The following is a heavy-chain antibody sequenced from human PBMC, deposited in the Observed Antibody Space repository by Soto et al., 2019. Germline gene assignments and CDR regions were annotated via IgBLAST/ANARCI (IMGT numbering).Heavy chain of an antibody. Sequence: SETLSLTCTVSGGSISSGGYSWSWIRQAPGKGLEYIGYIYHSGSTYYSSSLKSRVTISVDRSKNQFSLKLSSVTAADTAVYYCASRHYKNYFDYWGQGARVTVS. V-gene: IGHV4-30-2*01. CDR3: ASRHYKNYFDY. CDR2: IYHSGST. J-gene: IGHJ4*02. D-gene: IGHD1-1*01. CDR1: GGSISSGGYS.